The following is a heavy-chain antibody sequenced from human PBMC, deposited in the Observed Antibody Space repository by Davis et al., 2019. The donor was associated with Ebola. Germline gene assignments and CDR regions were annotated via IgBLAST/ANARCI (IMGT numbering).Heavy chain of an antibody. V-gene: IGHV4-31*03. Sequence: MPSETLSLTCTVSGGSISSGGYYWSWIRQHPGKGLEWIGYIYYSGSTYYNPSLKSRVTISVDTSKNQFSLKLSSVTAADTAVYYCARHGLGIAARPTFPFDYWGQGTLVTVSS. J-gene: IGHJ4*02. CDR2: IYYSGST. CDR3: ARHGLGIAARPTFPFDY. CDR1: GGSISSGGYY. D-gene: IGHD6-6*01.